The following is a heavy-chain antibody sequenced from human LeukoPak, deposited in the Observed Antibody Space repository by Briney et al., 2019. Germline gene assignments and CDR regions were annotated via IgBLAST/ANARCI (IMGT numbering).Heavy chain of an antibody. D-gene: IGHD1-20*01. CDR2: INTDGRTT. V-gene: IGHV3-74*01. J-gene: IGHJ4*02. CDR1: GFTFNNHW. Sequence: PGGSLRLSCAASGFTFNNHWMHWVRQAPGKGLVWISRINTDGRTTDYADSVKGRFTISRDNAKNTLYLQMNRLRAEDTAAYYCGRDVNWNQIDYWGQGSLVTVSS. CDR3: GRDVNWNQIDY.